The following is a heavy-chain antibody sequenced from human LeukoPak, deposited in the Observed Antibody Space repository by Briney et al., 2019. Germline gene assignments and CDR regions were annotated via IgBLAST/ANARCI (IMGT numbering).Heavy chain of an antibody. CDR2: IYTSGST. Sequence: SETLSLTCTVSGGSISSYYWSWIRQPAGKGLEWIGRIYTSGSTNYNPSLQSRVTMSVEQSKNQFSLKLSSWTAADTAVYYCARVYGKRYYYMDVWGKGTTVTISS. CDR1: GGSISSYY. D-gene: IGHD4-17*01. V-gene: IGHV4-4*07. CDR3: ARVYGKRYYYMDV. J-gene: IGHJ6*03.